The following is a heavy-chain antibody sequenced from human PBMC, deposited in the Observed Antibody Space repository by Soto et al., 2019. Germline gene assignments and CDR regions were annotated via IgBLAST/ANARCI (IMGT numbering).Heavy chain of an antibody. J-gene: IGHJ4*02. V-gene: IGHV3-30*18. CDR1: EFTFSNYA. D-gene: IGHD2-2*01. CDR2: ISYDGNNK. CDR3: AKDGGPVYCNSPGCSAKHFDY. Sequence: SLRLSCAASEFTFSNYAMHWVRQAPGKGLQWLAVISYDGNNKYYADSVEGRFTISRDNSKNTVYLQMNSLRLEDTAVYYCAKDGGPVYCNSPGCSAKHFDYWGQG.